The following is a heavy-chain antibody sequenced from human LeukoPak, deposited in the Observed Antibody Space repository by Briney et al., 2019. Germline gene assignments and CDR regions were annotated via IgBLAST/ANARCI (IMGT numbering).Heavy chain of an antibody. CDR3: ARDFSEYGAHQGVSMDY. Sequence: ASVKVSCKASGYIFTNYGITWVRRAPGQGLEWVGWISPYNGDTNFARKLQGRVTLTTDTSTNTAYMELRSLRSEDTAVYYCARDFSEYGAHQGVSMDYWGQGTLVTVSS. V-gene: IGHV1-18*01. D-gene: IGHD4/OR15-4a*01. CDR1: GYIFTNYG. CDR2: ISPYNGDT. J-gene: IGHJ4*02.